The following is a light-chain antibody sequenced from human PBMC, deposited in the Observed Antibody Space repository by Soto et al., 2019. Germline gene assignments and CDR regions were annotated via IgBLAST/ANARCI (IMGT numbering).Light chain of an antibody. CDR3: LQDYNYPWT. CDR1: RYIRSD. CDR2: GAS. J-gene: IGKJ1*01. Sequence: AIQMTQSPSSLSASEGDRVNITCRASRYIRSDLSWYQQRPGQAPKVLIYGASSSQSGVPSRFSGSGYGTDFTLSISSLQPEDFATYFCLQDYNYPWTLGQGTKVDIK. V-gene: IGKV1-6*01.